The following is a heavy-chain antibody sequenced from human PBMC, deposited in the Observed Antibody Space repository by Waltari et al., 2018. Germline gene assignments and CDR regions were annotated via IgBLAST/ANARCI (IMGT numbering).Heavy chain of an antibody. Sequence: EVQLVESGGGLVQPGRSLRLSCAASGFTFDDYAMHWVRQAPGKGLEWVSGISWNSGSIGYADSVKGRFTISRDNAKNSLYLQMNSLRAEDTALYYCAKASTYYYDSSGYFFQHWGQGTLVTVSS. CDR1: GFTFDDYA. CDR3: AKASTYYYDSSGYFFQH. CDR2: ISWNSGSI. D-gene: IGHD3-22*01. V-gene: IGHV3-9*01. J-gene: IGHJ1*01.